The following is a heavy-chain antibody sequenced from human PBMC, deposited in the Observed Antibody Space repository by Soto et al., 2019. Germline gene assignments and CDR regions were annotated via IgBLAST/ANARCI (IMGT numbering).Heavy chain of an antibody. D-gene: IGHD3-22*01. CDR3: ARSLYDSSGPLPD. J-gene: IGHJ4*02. V-gene: IGHV3-30-3*01. CDR1: GFNFSSYA. CDR2: LSYHGSNN. Sequence: PGGSLILSCGASGFNFSSYAMHWVRQAPGKGLERVAVLSYHGSNNYDADSVKGRFTISRDNSKNTLYLQMNSLRAEDTAVYYCARSLYDSSGPLPDWGQGTLVTVSS.